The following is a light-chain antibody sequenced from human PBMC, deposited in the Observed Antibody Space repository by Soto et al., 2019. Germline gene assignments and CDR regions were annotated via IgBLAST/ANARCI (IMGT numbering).Light chain of an antibody. V-gene: IGLV1-40*01. CDR1: SSNIGAGYD. CDR2: GNS. Sequence: QSVLTQPPSVSGAPGQRVTISCTGRSSNIGAGYDVHWYQQLPGTAPKLLIYGNSNRPSGIPDRFSGSKSGTSASLDITGLQAEDEADYYCQSYDSSLSVVFGGGTKLTVL. CDR3: QSYDSSLSVV. J-gene: IGLJ2*01.